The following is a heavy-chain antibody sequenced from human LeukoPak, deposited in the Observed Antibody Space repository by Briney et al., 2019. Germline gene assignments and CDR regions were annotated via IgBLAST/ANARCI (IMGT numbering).Heavy chain of an antibody. CDR3: AKKGQADDYGKPD. D-gene: IGHD4-17*01. J-gene: IGHJ4*02. CDR1: GFTFGSYD. Sequence: GGSLRLSCAASGFTFGSYDLSWVRQAPGKGLECVAAISRGVGSTYYADSVKGRFTISRDNSKNTLYLQMNNLGADDTAVYYCAKKGQADDYGKPDWGQGTLVTVSS. V-gene: IGHV3-23*01. CDR2: ISRGVGST.